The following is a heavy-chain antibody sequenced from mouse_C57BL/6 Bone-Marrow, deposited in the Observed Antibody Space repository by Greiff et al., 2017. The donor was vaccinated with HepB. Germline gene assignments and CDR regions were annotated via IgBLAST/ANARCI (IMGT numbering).Heavy chain of an antibody. CDR1: GFNIKNTY. CDR2: IDPANGNT. V-gene: IGHV14-3*01. CDR3: ASNYYGSPWFAY. D-gene: IGHD1-1*01. Sequence: EVQLQESVAELVRPGASVKLSCTASGFNIKNTYMHWVKQRPEQGLEWIGRIDPANGNTKYAPKFQGKATITADTSSNTAYLQLSSLTSEDTSIYYCASNYYGSPWFAYWGQGTLVTVSA. J-gene: IGHJ3*01.